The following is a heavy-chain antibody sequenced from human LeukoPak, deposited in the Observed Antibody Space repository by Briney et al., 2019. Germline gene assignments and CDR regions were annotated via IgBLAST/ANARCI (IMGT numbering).Heavy chain of an antibody. CDR3: ARGGLVPFDY. CDR1: GFTFSSYG. Sequence: GGSLRLSCAASGFTFSSYGMHWVRQAPGKGLEWVAVISYDGSNKYYTDSVKGRFTISRDNSKNTLYLQMNSLRAEDTAVYYCARGGLVPFDYWGQGTLVTVSS. CDR2: ISYDGSNK. J-gene: IGHJ4*02. V-gene: IGHV3-30*03. D-gene: IGHD3-10*01.